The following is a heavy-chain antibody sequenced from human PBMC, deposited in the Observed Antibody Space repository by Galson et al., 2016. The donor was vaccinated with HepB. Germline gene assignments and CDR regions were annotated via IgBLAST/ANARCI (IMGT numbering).Heavy chain of an antibody. V-gene: IGHV3-53*01. J-gene: IGHJ1*01. CDR2: IYSDGRT. CDR1: GFSVSDNY. D-gene: IGHD2-15*01. Sequence: SLRLSCAVSGFSVSDNYMSWVRQAPGKGLEWVSLIYSDGRTHHAESVKGRFTISRDNTKNTVYLQMNSLRVEDSAIYYCATRPGYCRGGTCFGRYWGQGSLVIVS. CDR3: ATRPGYCRGGTCFGRY.